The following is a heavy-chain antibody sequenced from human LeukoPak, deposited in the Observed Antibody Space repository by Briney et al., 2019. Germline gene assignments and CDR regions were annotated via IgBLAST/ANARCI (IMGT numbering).Heavy chain of an antibody. V-gene: IGHV1-2*02. J-gene: IGHJ4*02. CDR2: TNPNSGGA. CDR3: ARGPPQYSSGWYLDY. CDR1: GYTFTDYY. Sequence: GASVKVSCKASGYTFTDYYMHWVRQAPGQGLEWMGWTNPNSGGANYAQKFQGRVTMTRDTSISTAYMDLSRLRSDDTAVYYCARGPPQYSSGWYLDYWGQGTLVTVSS. D-gene: IGHD6-19*01.